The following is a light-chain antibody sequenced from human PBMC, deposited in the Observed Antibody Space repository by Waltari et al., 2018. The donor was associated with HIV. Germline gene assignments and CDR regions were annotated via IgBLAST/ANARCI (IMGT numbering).Light chain of an antibody. J-gene: IGLJ3*02. CDR2: ETD. CDR3: LLSYCGVRV. CDR1: TGSVSSNQY. V-gene: IGLV7-46*01. Sequence: QVVVTQEPPLSVSPGGTVTLTCASVTGSVSSNQYPQWIQSKPGQPPRTLIYETDKRHPWTAGRFAGSLIGGRAALMLAGALPEDEADYYCLLSYCGVRVFGGGTKLTV.